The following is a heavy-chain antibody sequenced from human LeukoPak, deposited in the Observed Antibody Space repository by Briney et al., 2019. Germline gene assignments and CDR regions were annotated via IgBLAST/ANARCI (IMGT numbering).Heavy chain of an antibody. Sequence: SETLSLTCTVSGGSISSSSYYWGWIRQPPGKGLEWIRSIYYSGSTYYNPSLKSRVTISVDTSKNQFSLKLSSVTAADTAVYYCARHEGMATIRWSDPWGQGTLVTVSS. CDR3: ARHEGMATIRWSDP. D-gene: IGHD5-24*01. CDR2: IYYSGST. CDR1: GGSISSSSYY. V-gene: IGHV4-39*01. J-gene: IGHJ5*02.